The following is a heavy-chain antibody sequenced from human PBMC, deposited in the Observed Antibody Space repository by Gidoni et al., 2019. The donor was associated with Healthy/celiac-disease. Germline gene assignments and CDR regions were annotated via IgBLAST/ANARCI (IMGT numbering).Heavy chain of an antibody. V-gene: IGHV4-34*01. CDR1: GGSFSGYY. Sequence: QVQLQQWGAGLLKPSEPLSLTCAVYGGSFSGYYWSWNRQPPGKGLEWIGEINHSGSTNYNPSLKSRVTISVDTSKNQFSLKLSSVTAADTAVYYCARSHGGRYCSSTSCQGARYFDYWGQGTLVTVSS. CDR2: INHSGST. CDR3: ARSHGGRYCSSTSCQGARYFDY. D-gene: IGHD2-2*01. J-gene: IGHJ4*02.